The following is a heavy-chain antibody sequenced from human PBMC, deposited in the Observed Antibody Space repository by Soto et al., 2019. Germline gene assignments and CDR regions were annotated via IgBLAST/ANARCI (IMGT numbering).Heavy chain of an antibody. CDR3: ARVRGIAVAGTTLRRFDP. CDR1: GGYISSSNW. V-gene: IGHV4-4*02. J-gene: IGHJ5*02. D-gene: IGHD6-19*01. CDR2: IYHSGST. Sequence: SETLSLTCAVSGGYISSSNWWSWVRQPPGKGMEWIGEIYHSGSTNYNPSLKSRVTISVDKSKNQFSLKLSSVTAADTAVYYCARVRGIAVAGTTLRRFDPWGQGTLVTVSS.